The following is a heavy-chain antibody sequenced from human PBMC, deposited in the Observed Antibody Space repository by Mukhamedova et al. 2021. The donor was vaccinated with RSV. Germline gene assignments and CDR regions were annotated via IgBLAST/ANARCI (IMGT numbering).Heavy chain of an antibody. CDR2: TGGGDNDR. J-gene: IGHJ3*01. Sequence: GLQWVATTGGGDNDRYYADSVRGRFTIYRDNSKDTVYLQMNGLSVEDTALYYCAKDGTSHTGVYDAFDLWGHGTMVTVSS. CDR3: AKDGTSHTGVYDAFDL. D-gene: IGHD2-8*02. V-gene: IGHV3-23*01.